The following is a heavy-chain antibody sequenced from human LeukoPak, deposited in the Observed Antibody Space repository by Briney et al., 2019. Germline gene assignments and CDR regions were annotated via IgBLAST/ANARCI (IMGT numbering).Heavy chain of an antibody. J-gene: IGHJ5*02. CDR3: ARDREISARPGGWFDP. V-gene: IGHV1-69*01. CDR2: LSPVLA. Sequence: SVKVSCKVAGGTIYNFAISWVRQAPGQGLEWMGGLSPVLATYAQRFQGRVTITADESTDTVYMELGSLTSEDTATYFCARDREISARPGGWFDPWGQGTLVTVSS. CDR1: GGTIYNFA. D-gene: IGHD6-6*01.